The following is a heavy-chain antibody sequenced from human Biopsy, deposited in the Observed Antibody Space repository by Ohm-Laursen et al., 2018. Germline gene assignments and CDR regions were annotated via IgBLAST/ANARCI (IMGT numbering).Heavy chain of an antibody. V-gene: IGHV1-46*01. CDR1: GYSFTSYY. J-gene: IGHJ4*02. CDR3: ALGGGSYVNFDY. CDR2: INPSGSTT. D-gene: IGHD1-26*01. Sequence: ASVKVSCKVSGYSFTSYYMHWVRQAPGQGLEWMGMINPSGSTTSYPQIFQGRVTMTRDTSKSTVYMELSSLRSADTAVYYCALGGGSYVNFDYWGQGTLVTVSS.